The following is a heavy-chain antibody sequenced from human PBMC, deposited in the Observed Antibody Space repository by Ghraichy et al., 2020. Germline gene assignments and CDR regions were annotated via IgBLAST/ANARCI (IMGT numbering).Heavy chain of an antibody. CDR1: GYTFTSYG. CDR3: ARGHPQWNYYYGMDV. D-gene: IGHD2-8*01. J-gene: IGHJ6*02. V-gene: IGHV1-18*01. CDR2: ISAYNGNT. Sequence: ASVKVSCKASGYTFTSYGISWVRQAPGQGLEWMGWISAYNGNTNYAQKLQGRVTMTTDTSTSTAYMELRSLRSDDTAVYYCARGHPQWNYYYGMDVWGQGTTVTVSS.